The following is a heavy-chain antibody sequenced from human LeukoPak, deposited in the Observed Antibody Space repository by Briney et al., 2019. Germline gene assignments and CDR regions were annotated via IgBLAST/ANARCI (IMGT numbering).Heavy chain of an antibody. Sequence: GGSLRLSCAASGFTFSSYGMSWVRQAPGKGLEYVSAISSNGGSTYYANSVKGRFTISRDNSKNTLYLQMGSLRAEDMAVYYCARVGGQTAFDIWGQGAMVTVSS. V-gene: IGHV3-64*01. CDR3: ARVGGQTAFDI. CDR1: GFTFSSYG. J-gene: IGHJ3*02. CDR2: ISSNGGST.